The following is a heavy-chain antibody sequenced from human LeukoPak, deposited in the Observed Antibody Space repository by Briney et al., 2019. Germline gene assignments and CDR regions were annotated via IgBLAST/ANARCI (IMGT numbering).Heavy chain of an antibody. CDR1: GFTFSSYS. J-gene: IGHJ6*02. CDR3: ASMRYSSSYLGYYYYGMDV. V-gene: IGHV3-48*01. D-gene: IGHD6-13*01. CDR2: ISSSSSTI. Sequence: PGGSLRLSCAASGFTFSSYSMNWVRQAPGKGLEWVSYISSSSSTIYYADSVKGRFTISRDNAKNSLYLQMNSLRSDDTAVYYCASMRYSSSYLGYYYYGMDVWGQGTLVTVSS.